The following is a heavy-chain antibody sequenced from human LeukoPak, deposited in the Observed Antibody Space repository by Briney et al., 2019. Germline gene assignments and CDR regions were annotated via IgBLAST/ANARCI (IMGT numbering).Heavy chain of an antibody. D-gene: IGHD1-26*01. CDR2: INPNSGGT. Sequence: GASVKVSCKASGYTFTSYDINWVRQAPGQGLEWMGWINPNSGGTNYAQKFQGRVTMTRDTSISTAYMELSRLRSDDTAVYYCARDRYSGSSGDYWGQGTLVTVSS. V-gene: IGHV1-2*02. J-gene: IGHJ4*02. CDR1: GYTFTSYD. CDR3: ARDRYSGSSGDY.